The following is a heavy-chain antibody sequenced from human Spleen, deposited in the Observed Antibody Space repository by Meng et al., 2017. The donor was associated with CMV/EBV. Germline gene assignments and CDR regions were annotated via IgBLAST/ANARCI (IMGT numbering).Heavy chain of an antibody. CDR2: IYYSGST. D-gene: IGHD1-1*01. Sequence: CTLSGGSINSGGYYWTWIRQHPGKGLEWIGYIYYSGSTYYNLSLKSRVTISLDTSKNQFSLKLSSVTAADTAVYYCARGPGGDWFDPWGQGTLVTVSS. V-gene: IGHV4-31*03. CDR3: ARGPGGDWFDP. CDR1: GGSINSGGYY. J-gene: IGHJ5*02.